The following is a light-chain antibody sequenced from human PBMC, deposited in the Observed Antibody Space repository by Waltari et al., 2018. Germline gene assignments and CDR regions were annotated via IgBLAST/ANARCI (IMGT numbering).Light chain of an antibody. V-gene: IGKV4-1*01. CDR1: QSISDSPNNKDY. J-gene: IGKJ4*01. CDR2: WAF. CDR3: QQYLRFPLT. Sequence: DIVMTQSPDSLTVSLGERATIICKSSQSISDSPNNKDYLAWYQQKPGQPPKLLIYWAFTRESGVPDRFSGSGSETDFTLTITSLQAEDVAVYYCQQYLRFPLTFGGGTKVEI.